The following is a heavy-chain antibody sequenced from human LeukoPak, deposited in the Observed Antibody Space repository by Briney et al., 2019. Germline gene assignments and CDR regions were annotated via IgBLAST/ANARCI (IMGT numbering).Heavy chain of an antibody. CDR1: GGSFSGYY. CDR2: INHSGST. J-gene: IGHJ4*02. Sequence: SETLSLTCAVYGGSFSGYYWSWIRQPPGKGLEWIGEINHSGSTNYNPSLKSRVTISVDTSKNQFSLKLSSVTAADTAVYYCARGEGHSYGYSYWGQGTLVTVSS. V-gene: IGHV4-34*01. CDR3: ARGEGHSYGYSY. D-gene: IGHD5-18*01.